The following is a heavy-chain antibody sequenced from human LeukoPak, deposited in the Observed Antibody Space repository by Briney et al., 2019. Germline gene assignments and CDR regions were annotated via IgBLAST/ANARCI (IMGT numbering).Heavy chain of an antibody. D-gene: IGHD2-2*02. CDR1: GFTFSTFA. CDR2: ISGSGGNT. CDR3: AKDRVVLPAAIPSDFDY. J-gene: IGHJ4*02. V-gene: IGHV3-23*01. Sequence: GGSLRLSCAASGFTFSTFAMSWVRQAARKGLEWVSAISGSGGNTYYADSVKGRFTISRDNSKNTLYLQMNSLRAEDTAVYYCAKDRVVLPAAIPSDFDYWGQGTLVTVSS.